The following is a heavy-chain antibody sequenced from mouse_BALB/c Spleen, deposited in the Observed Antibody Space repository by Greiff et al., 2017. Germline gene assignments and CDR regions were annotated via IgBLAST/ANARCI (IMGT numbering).Heavy chain of an antibody. CDR2: ISSGSSTI. J-gene: IGHJ3*01. Sequence: EVQLQQSGGGLVQPGGSRKLSCAASGFTFSSFGMHWVRQAPEKGLEWVAYISSGSSTIYYADTVKGRFTISRDNPKNTLFLQMTSLRSEDTAMYYCARTFAYWGQGTLVTVSA. V-gene: IGHV5-17*02. CDR3: ARTFAY. CDR1: GFTFSSFG.